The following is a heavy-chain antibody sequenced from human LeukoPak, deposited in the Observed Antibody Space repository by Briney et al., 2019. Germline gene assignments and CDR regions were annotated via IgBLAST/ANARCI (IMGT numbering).Heavy chain of an antibody. CDR1: GYTFTTYG. J-gene: IGHJ3*02. V-gene: IGHV7-4-1*02. D-gene: IGHD3-22*01. CDR3: AREVMIGAFDI. Sequence: GASVKVSCKASGYTFTTYGINWVRQAPGQGLEWMGWINTNTGNPTYAQGFTGRFVFSVDTSVSTAYLQISSLKAEDTAVYYCAREVMIGAFDIWGQGTMVTVSS. CDR2: INTNTGNP.